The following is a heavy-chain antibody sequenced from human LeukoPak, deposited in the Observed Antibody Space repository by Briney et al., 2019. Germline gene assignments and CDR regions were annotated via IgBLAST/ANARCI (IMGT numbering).Heavy chain of an antibody. J-gene: IGHJ1*01. Sequence: GGSLRLSCAASGFIFSDYYMSWIRQTPEKGLEWLSYISSSSGYKNYADSLKGRFAISRDNAKNSVYLQMNSLSAEDTAVYYCARQGLYDSSDFWTFQHWGQGTLVTVSS. D-gene: IGHD3/OR15-3a*01. CDR1: GFIFSDYY. V-gene: IGHV3-11*06. CDR2: ISSSSGYK. CDR3: ARQGLYDSSDFWTFQH.